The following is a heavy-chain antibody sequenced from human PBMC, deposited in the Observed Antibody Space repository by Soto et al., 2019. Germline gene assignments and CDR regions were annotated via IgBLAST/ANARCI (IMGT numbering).Heavy chain of an antibody. J-gene: IGHJ4*02. V-gene: IGHV4-39*01. CDR1: GGSIPTNSYY. D-gene: IGHD2-21*01. Sequence: QLQLQESGPGLVKPSETLSLTCTVSGGSIPTNSYYLGWIRQSPGKGLELIGNIFYSGNTYYNPSPMNRAAISVDTTTNQFSLKVTSVPAADTAVYYCARRFVRCFDYWGQGTLVTVSS. CDR3: ARRFVRCFDY. CDR2: IFYSGNT.